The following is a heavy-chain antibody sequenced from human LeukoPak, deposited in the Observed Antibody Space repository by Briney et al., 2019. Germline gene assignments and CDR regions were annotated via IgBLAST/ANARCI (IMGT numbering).Heavy chain of an antibody. V-gene: IGHV4-61*02. CDR2: IHNSGST. CDR1: GGSISSGSYY. Sequence: SETLSLTCTVSGGSISSGSYYWNWIRQPAGEGLEWIGRIHNSGSTNYNPSLNSRVTISVDTSKNQVSLKLTSVTAADTAVYYCARNGYGSGSSWWGQGTLVTVSS. CDR3: ARNGYGSGSSW. D-gene: IGHD3-10*01. J-gene: IGHJ4*02.